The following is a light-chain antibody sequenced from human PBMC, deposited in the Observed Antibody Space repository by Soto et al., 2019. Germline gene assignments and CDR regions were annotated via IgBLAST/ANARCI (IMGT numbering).Light chain of an antibody. Sequence: VLTQPASVSGSPGQSITISYTGTSSDVGAYNYVSWYQQHPGKAPKLIIYEVSNRPSGVSNRFSGSKSGNTASLTISGLQAEDEADYYCSSYTSIVTLVFGGGTQLTVL. J-gene: IGLJ2*01. CDR2: EVS. V-gene: IGLV2-14*01. CDR1: SSDVGAYNY. CDR3: SSYTSIVTLV.